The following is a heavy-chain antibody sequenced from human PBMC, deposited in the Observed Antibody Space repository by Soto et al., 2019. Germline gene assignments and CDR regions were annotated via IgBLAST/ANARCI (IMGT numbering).Heavy chain of an antibody. V-gene: IGHV1-8*02. CDR1: GGTFISYD. CDR3: ARAGWLQPYYYFDY. Sequence: ASVKVSCKASGGTFISYDINWVRQATGQGLEWMGWMNPNSGNTGYAQKFQGRVTMTRDTSTSTVYMELSSLRSEDTAVYYCARAGWLQPYYYFDYWGQGTLVTVSS. D-gene: IGHD5-12*01. J-gene: IGHJ4*02. CDR2: MNPNSGNT.